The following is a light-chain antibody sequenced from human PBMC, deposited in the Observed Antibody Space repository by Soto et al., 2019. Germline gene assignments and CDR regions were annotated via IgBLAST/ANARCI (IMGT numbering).Light chain of an antibody. CDR1: SSDVGGYEY. CDR3: CSYAGSPFYV. CDR2: DVS. J-gene: IGLJ1*01. V-gene: IGLV2-11*01. Sequence: QSVLTQPRSVSGSPGQSVTISCTGTSSDVGGYEYVSWYQQHPGKAPKLMIYDVSKRPSGVPDRFSGSRSGSTASLTISGLQTEDEADYYCCSYAGSPFYVFGIGTKVTVL.